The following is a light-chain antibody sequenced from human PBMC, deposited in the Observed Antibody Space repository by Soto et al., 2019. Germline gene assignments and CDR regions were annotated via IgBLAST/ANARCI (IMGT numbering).Light chain of an antibody. CDR3: QHYNSYSEA. V-gene: IGKV2-40*01. J-gene: IGKJ1*01. CDR2: TVS. CDR1: QSLLDSDDGNTY. Sequence: DIVITQTPRSLTVTPGEPASISCRSSQSLLDSDDGNTYLDWYLQKPGQSPQLLIYTVSYRASGVPDRFSGSGSGTEFTLTTSSLQPDDFATYYCQHYNSYSEAFGQGTKVDIK.